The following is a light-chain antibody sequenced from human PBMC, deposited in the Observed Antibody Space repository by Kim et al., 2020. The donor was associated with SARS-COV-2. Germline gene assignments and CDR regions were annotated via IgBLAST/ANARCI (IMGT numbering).Light chain of an antibody. Sequence: EIVLTQSPGTLSLSPGERATLSCRASHRVSSNYLAWYQQKPGQAPRLLIYGASSRATGIPDRFSGSGSGTDFTLTISRLEPEDFAVFYCQPYGSSPLTFGGGTKVDIK. CDR2: GAS. J-gene: IGKJ4*01. V-gene: IGKV3-20*01. CDR1: HRVSSNY. CDR3: QPYGSSPLT.